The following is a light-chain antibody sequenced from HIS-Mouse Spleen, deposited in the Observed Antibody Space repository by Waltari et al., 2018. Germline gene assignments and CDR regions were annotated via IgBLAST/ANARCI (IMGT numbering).Light chain of an antibody. J-gene: IGLJ2*01. CDR2: SNN. Sequence: QSVLTQPPSASGTPGQRVTTSCSGSSPNIGRNTANRYQQLPGTAPKLLIYSNNQRPSGVPDRFSGSKSGTSASLAISGLQSEDEADYYCAAWDDSLNGVVFGGGTKLTVL. V-gene: IGLV1-44*01. CDR3: AAWDDSLNGVV. CDR1: SPNIGRNT.